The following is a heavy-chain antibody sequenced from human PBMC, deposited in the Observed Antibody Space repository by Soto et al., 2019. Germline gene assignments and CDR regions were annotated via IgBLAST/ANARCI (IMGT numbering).Heavy chain of an antibody. CDR1: GGSISRYY. CDR2: IYYSGST. Sequence: QVQLQESGPGLVKPSETLSLTCTVSGGSISRYYWSWIRQPPGKGLEWIGYIYYSGSTNYNPSLKSRVTISVDTSKNQFSLKLNSVTAADTAVYFCARLGYCSTTSCLHWYFDLWGRGTLVTVSS. D-gene: IGHD2-2*01. J-gene: IGHJ2*01. V-gene: IGHV4-59*08. CDR3: ARLGYCSTTSCLHWYFDL.